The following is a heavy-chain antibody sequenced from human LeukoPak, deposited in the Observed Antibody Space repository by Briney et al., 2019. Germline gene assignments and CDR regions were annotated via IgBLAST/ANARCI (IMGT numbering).Heavy chain of an antibody. D-gene: IGHD2-2*01. CDR2: IIPIFGTA. Sequence: SVKVSCKASGGTFSSYAINWVRQAPGQGLEWMGGIIPIFGTANYAQKFQDRVTITADKSTSTAYMELSSLRSEDTAIYYCASRLYCSNTRCRNFPFAYWGQGTLVTVSS. CDR3: ASRLYCSNTRCRNFPFAY. J-gene: IGHJ4*02. V-gene: IGHV1-69*06. CDR1: GGTFSSYA.